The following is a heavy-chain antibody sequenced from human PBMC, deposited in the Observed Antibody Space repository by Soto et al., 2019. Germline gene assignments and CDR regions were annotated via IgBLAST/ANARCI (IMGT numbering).Heavy chain of an antibody. CDR1: GLNCSSYG. V-gene: IGHV3-21*01. Sequence: GRPQRVSSGAAGLNCSSYGRKRVSKAPGKGLEWVSSISSSSSYIYYADSVKGRFTISRDNAKNSLYLQMNSLRAEDTAVYYCAREVAFETLLDYWGQGTLVTVSS. J-gene: IGHJ4*02. D-gene: IGHD3-10*01. CDR2: ISSSSSYI. CDR3: AREVAFETLLDY.